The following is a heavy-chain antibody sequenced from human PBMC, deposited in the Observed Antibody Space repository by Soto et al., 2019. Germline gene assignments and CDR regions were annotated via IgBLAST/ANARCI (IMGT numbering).Heavy chain of an antibody. Sequence: QVQLVESGGGVVQPGRSLRLSCAASGFTFSSYAVHWVRQAPGKGLEWVAVVSYDGSNKYYADSVKGRFTISRDNSKNTLYLQMNSLRAKDTAVYYCARDYGGQVLWTNAFDIWGQGTMVTVSS. D-gene: IGHD2-2*01. V-gene: IGHV3-30-3*01. CDR1: GFTFSSYA. CDR2: VSYDGSNK. J-gene: IGHJ3*02. CDR3: ARDYGGQVLWTNAFDI.